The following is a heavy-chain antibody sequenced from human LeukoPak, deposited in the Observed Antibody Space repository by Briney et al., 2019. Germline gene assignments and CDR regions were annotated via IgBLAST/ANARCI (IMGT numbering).Heavy chain of an antibody. J-gene: IGHJ6*03. V-gene: IGHV1-46*01. Sequence: ASVKVSCKASGYIFTNYYIHWVRQAPGQGLEWMGIINLSGGTTIYAQNFQGRVTMTRDMSTSTVYMELSSLRSEDTAVYYCATQTFLYSGYDIGYYYYYMDVWGKGTTVTVSS. D-gene: IGHD5-12*01. CDR1: GYIFTNYY. CDR2: INLSGGTT. CDR3: ATQTFLYSGYDIGYYYYYMDV.